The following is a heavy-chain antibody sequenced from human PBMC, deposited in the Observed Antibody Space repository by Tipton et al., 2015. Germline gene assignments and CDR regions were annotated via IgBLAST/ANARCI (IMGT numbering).Heavy chain of an antibody. V-gene: IGHV3-7*03. CDR2: INPTGSDK. J-gene: IGHJ4*02. D-gene: IGHD2-21*01. Sequence: SLRLSCAASEFISSNNWMSWVRQAPGKGLEWVANINPTGSDKYYLDSVRGRFTISRDNAKNSLYLQMSSLRAEDTAVYYCAKGLDCGGDCYAYWGQGTLVTASS. CDR1: EFISSNNW. CDR3: AKGLDCGGDCYAY.